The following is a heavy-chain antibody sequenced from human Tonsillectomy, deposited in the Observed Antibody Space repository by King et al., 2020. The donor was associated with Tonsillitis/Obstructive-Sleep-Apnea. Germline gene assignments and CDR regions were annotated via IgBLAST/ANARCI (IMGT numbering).Heavy chain of an antibody. CDR3: ASDPRYCSSTSCYSYYYYYYMDV. CDR2: ISSSSSYI. V-gene: IGHV3-21*01. J-gene: IGHJ6*03. D-gene: IGHD2-2*01. Sequence: EVQLVESGGGLVKPGGSLRLSCAASGFTFSSYSMNWVRQAPGKGLEWVSSISSSSSYIYYADSVRGRFTISRDNANNSLYLQMNSLRAEDTAVYYCASDPRYCSSTSCYSYYYYYYMDVWGKGTTVTVSS. CDR1: GFTFSSYS.